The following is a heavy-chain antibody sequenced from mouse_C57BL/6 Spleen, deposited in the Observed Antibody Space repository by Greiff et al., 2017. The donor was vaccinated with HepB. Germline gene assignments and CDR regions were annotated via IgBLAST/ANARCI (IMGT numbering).Heavy chain of an antibody. Sequence: QVHVKQSGAELAKPGASVKLSCKASGYTFTSYWMHWVKQRPGQGLEWIGYINPSSGYTKYNQKFKDKATLTADKSSSTAYMQLSSLTYEDSAVYYCARGIYYDSSWSAYWGQGTLVTVSA. CDR1: GYTFTSYW. CDR2: INPSSGYT. V-gene: IGHV1-7*01. D-gene: IGHD2-4*01. CDR3: ARGIYYDSSWSAY. J-gene: IGHJ3*01.